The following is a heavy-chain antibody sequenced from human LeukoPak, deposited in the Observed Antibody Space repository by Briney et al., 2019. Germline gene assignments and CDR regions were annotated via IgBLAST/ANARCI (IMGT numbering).Heavy chain of an antibody. D-gene: IGHD2-15*01. CDR1: RYTFTGYY. CDR2: INPNSGGT. CDR3: ARDGRPMRWELQRDFDY. Sequence: ASVKVSCKASRYTFTGYYMHWVRQAPGQGLEWMGWINPNSGGTNYAQKFQGRVTMTRDTSISTAYMELSRLRSDDTAVYYCARDGRPMRWELQRDFDYWGQGTLVTVSS. J-gene: IGHJ4*02. V-gene: IGHV1-2*02.